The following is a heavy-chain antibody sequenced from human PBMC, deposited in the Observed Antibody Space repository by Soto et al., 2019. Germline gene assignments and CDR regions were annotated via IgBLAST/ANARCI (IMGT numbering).Heavy chain of an antibody. D-gene: IGHD3-3*01. CDR3: ARAYFDFTGGYSPYWYSEV. J-gene: IGHJ2*01. CDR1: GGSMTSYY. Sequence: KTSETLSLTCRVSGGSMTSYYWNWLRQSPGKGLEWIGYIDDAGPTKFNPSLRSRVSMSILTSQGQVSLTLDSVTAADTAVYYCARAYFDFTGGYSPYWYSEVWGRGTLVTVSS. CDR2: IDDAGPT. V-gene: IGHV4-59*01.